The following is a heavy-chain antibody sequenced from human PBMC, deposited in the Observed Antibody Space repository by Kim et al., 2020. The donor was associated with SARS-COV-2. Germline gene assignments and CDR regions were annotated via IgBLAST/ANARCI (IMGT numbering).Heavy chain of an antibody. CDR3: ASVTYSSSWFDY. Sequence: TNYSQKLQGRVTMTRDPTTNTVYMELSSLIADDTAVYYCASVTYSSSWFDYWGQGTLVTVSS. V-gene: IGHV1-2*02. D-gene: IGHD6-13*01. CDR2: T. J-gene: IGHJ4*02.